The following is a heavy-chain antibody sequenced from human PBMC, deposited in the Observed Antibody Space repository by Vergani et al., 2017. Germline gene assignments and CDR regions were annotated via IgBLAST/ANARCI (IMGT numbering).Heavy chain of an antibody. J-gene: IGHJ5*02. Sequence: QVQLQESGPGLVKPSETLSLTCTVSGYSISSGYYWGWIRQPPGKGLEWIGSIYHSGSTYYNPSLKSRVTISVDTSKNQFSLKLSSVTAADTAVYYCARDLIEARGFDPWGQGTLVTVSS. D-gene: IGHD6-6*01. V-gene: IGHV4-38-2*02. CDR1: GYSISSGYY. CDR2: IYHSGST. CDR3: ARDLIEARGFDP.